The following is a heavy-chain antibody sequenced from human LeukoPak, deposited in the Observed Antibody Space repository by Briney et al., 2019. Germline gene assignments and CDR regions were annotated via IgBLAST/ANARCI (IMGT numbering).Heavy chain of an antibody. CDR3: ARPLDYDILTGYCPFGY. Sequence: SVTVSCKASGGTFSSYAISWVRQAPGQGLEWMGGITPIFGTANYAQKFQGRVTITADESTSTAYMELSSLRSEDTAVYYCARPLDYDILTGYCPFGYWGQGTLVTVSS. V-gene: IGHV1-69*13. CDR2: ITPIFGTA. D-gene: IGHD3-9*01. J-gene: IGHJ4*02. CDR1: GGTFSSYA.